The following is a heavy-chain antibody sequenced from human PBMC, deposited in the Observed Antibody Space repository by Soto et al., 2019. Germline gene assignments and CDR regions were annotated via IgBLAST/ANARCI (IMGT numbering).Heavy chain of an antibody. CDR3: ARVLEVAGGLDP. CDR2: IFYTGKT. CDR1: AGSISNYH. J-gene: IGHJ5*02. Sequence: SETLSLTCSVSAGSISNYHWSWIRQPPGKGLEWIGYIFYTGKTNYNPSLKSRVTISLDTSKNQSSLRLDSVTAADTAVYYCARVLEVAGGLDPWGQGTLVTVSS. V-gene: IGHV4-59*01. D-gene: IGHD2-15*01.